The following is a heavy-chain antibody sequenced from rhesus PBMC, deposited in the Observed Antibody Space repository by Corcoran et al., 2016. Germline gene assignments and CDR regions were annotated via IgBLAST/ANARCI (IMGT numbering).Heavy chain of an antibody. J-gene: IGHJ4*01. CDR2: IYGNSAST. CDR3: ARDPGQGFDY. Sequence: QVQLQESGPGLVKPSETLSLTGAVSGGSISDSYYWTWIRQPPGKGLEWIGNIYGNSASTYYNPSLKSRVTISKDTSKNQFFLKLSSVTAADTAVYYCARDPGQGFDYWGQGVLVTVSS. CDR1: GGSISDSYY. V-gene: IGHV4S9*01.